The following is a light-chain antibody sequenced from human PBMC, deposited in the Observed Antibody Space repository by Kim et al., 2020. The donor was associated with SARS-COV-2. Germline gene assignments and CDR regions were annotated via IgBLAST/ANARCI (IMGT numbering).Light chain of an antibody. CDR2: EDN. CDR3: QSYDSSNWV. J-gene: IGLJ3*02. V-gene: IGLV6-57*03. Sequence: NFMLTKPHCVSESPGKTVTISCTRSSGSIASHYVQWYQQRPGSAPTTVIYEDNQRPSGVPDRFSGSIDSSSNSASLTISGLKTEDEADYYCQSYDSSNWVFCGGTQLTVL. CDR1: SGSIASHY.